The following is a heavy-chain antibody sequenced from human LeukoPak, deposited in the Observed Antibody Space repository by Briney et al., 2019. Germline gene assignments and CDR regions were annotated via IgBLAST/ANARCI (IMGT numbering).Heavy chain of an antibody. J-gene: IGHJ4*02. CDR2: IFYSGST. V-gene: IGHV4-39*01. D-gene: IGHD4-17*01. CDR3: ARQMNTVTADY. CDR1: GGSISSSSYF. Sequence: PSGTLSLTCTVSGGSISSSSYFWGWIRQPPGKGLERIGSIFYSGSTYYNPSLNSRVTISIDTSKNQFSLRLSSVTAADTAVYYCARQMNTVTADYWGQGTLVTVSS.